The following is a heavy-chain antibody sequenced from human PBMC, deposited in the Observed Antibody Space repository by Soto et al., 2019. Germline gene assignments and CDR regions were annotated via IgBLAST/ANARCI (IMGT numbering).Heavy chain of an antibody. Sequence: ESGGGVVQPGRSLRLSCAASGFTFSSYGMHWVRQAPGKGLEWVAVISYDGSNKYYADSVKGRFTISRDNSKNTLYLQMNSLRAEDTAVYYCAKDLDDYGDYLDYWGQGTLVTVSS. D-gene: IGHD4-17*01. J-gene: IGHJ4*02. CDR1: GFTFSSYG. CDR3: AKDLDDYGDYLDY. CDR2: ISYDGSNK. V-gene: IGHV3-30*18.